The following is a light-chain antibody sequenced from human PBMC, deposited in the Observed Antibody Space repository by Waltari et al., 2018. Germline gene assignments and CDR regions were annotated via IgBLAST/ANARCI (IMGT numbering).Light chain of an antibody. Sequence: EIVLTQSPGTLSLSLGDRATLSCRTSQSITIHYLAWCTQKAGQAPRLLVYWVSGRATGIPDRCRGSGSGTDFTLTISGLESEDFAVYYCQQYAILPWTFGQGTKVEIK. CDR3: QQYAILPWT. CDR1: QSITIHY. CDR2: WVS. V-gene: IGKV3-20*01. J-gene: IGKJ1*01.